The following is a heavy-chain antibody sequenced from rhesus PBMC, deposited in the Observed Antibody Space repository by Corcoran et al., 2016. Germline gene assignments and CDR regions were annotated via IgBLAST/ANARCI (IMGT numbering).Heavy chain of an antibody. CDR1: GYSISSGYG. V-gene: IGHV4-127*01. CDR2: IGGTSGTT. J-gene: IGHJ4*01. CDR3: ARRDTATAYFDY. Sequence: QVQLQESGPGLVKPSETLSLTCAVSGYSISSGYGWSWIRQPPGKGLEWIGYIGGTSGTTNYHPSLTSRVTISKDTSKNQFSLKLTSVTAADTAVYYCARRDTATAYFDYWGQGVLVTVSS. D-gene: IGHD5-12*01.